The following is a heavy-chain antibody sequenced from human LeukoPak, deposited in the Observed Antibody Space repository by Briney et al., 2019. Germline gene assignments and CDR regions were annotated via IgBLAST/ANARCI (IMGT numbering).Heavy chain of an antibody. CDR3: ARGDEYYYDSRFDY. J-gene: IGHJ4*02. CDR2: ISTSSSYI. V-gene: IGHV3-21*04. Sequence: PGGSLRLSCAASGFTFNRYNMNWVRQAPGKGLEWVSSISTSSSYIYYADSVKGRFTVSRDNAKNSLFLQMNSLRAEDTAVYYCARGDEYYYDSRFDYWGQGTLVTVSS. D-gene: IGHD3-22*01. CDR1: GFTFNRYN.